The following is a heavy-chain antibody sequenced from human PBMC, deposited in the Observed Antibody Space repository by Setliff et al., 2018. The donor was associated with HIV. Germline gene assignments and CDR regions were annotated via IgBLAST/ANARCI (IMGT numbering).Heavy chain of an antibody. D-gene: IGHD3-22*01. CDR2: ISPYNGNT. CDR1: GYSFTSYG. V-gene: IGHV1-8*02. Sequence: ASVKVSCKASGYSFTSYGINWVRQAPGQGLEWMGWISPYNGNTGYAQKFQGRVTMTRDTSIGTAYMELNNLKFEDTAVYYCARARRDSYDRGRRNHYYIDVWGKGTPVTVSS. J-gene: IGHJ6*03. CDR3: ARARRDSYDRGRRNHYYIDV.